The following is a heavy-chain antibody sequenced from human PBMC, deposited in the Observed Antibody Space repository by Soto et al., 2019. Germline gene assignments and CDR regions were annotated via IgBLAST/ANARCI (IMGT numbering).Heavy chain of an antibody. J-gene: IGHJ4*02. CDR3: ARLIYYGSGSSYYFDY. V-gene: IGHV3-33*01. CDR2: IWYDGSNK. CDR1: GFTFSSYG. Sequence: QVQLVESGGGVVQPGRSLRLSCAASGFTFSSYGMHWVRQAPGKGLEWVAVIWYDGSNKYYADSVKGRSTISRDNSKNTLYLQMNSLRAEYTAVYYCARLIYYGSGSSYYFDYWGQGTLVTVSS. D-gene: IGHD3-10*01.